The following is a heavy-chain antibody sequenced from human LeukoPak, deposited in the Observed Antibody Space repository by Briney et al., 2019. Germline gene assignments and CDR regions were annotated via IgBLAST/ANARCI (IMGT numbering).Heavy chain of an antibody. D-gene: IGHD2-15*01. J-gene: IGHJ5*02. Sequence: SQTLSLTCAISGDRVSSNSAAWNWIRQSPSRGLEWLGRTYYRSKWYNDYAVSVKGRITINPDISKNQFSLKLRSVTAADTAVYYCAREARVSPVGHFDWLDKWGQGTLVTVSS. V-gene: IGHV6-1*01. CDR2: TYYRSKWYN. CDR1: GDRVSSNSAA. CDR3: AREARVSPVGHFDWLDK.